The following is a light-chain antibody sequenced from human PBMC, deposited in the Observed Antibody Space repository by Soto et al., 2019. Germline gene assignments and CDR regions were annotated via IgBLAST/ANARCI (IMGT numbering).Light chain of an antibody. V-gene: IGKV3-20*01. CDR1: QSVSSSY. CDR3: QHYNNWPRT. CDR2: GAS. J-gene: IGKJ1*01. Sequence: ETVLTQSPGTLSLSPGESATLSCRAGQSVSSSYLAWYQQKPGQAPRLLIYGASSRATGIPDRFSGSGSGTDFTLTISSLQSEDFAVYYCQHYNNWPRTFGQGTKVEIK.